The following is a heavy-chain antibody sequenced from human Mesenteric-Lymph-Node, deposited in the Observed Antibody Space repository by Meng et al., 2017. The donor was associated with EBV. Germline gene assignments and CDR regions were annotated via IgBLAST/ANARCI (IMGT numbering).Heavy chain of an antibody. V-gene: IGHV4-61*01. CDR1: GDSGNSATYY. J-gene: IGHJ4*02. D-gene: IGHD5-12*01. CDR3: TRFLRGYIGSLDF. Sequence: GHLKESAPGLVKPSATLSPTCSVSGDSGNSATYYWGWIRKPPGKGLEWIASVHSTGSTNYPPSLMSRVTISLDTYKSQFSLTLTYVTAADTAVYYCTRFLRGYIGSLDFWGQGTLVTVSS. CDR2: VHSTGST.